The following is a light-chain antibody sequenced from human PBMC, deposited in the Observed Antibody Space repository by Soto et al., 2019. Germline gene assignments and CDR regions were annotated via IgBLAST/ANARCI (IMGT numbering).Light chain of an antibody. J-gene: IGKJ5*01. CDR2: LRS. CDR1: QSLLHSNGYNY. V-gene: IGKV2-28*01. Sequence: DIVMTQSPLSLPVTPGEPASISCRASQSLLHSNGYNYLDWYLQKPGQSPQLLIYLRSNRASGVPDRFSGSGSGTDFTLKISRVEAEDVGVYYCMQALQTPNTFGQGTRLEIK. CDR3: MQALQTPNT.